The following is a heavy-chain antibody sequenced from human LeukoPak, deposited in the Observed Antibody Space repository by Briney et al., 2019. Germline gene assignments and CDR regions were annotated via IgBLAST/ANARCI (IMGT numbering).Heavy chain of an antibody. Sequence: SETLSLTCTVSGGSISSYYWGWIRQPPGQGLEWIASLFHTGSTYYNPSLKRRVTISVDTSKNQISLKLNSVTAADTAVYYCARGGAFDYWGQGTLVTVSS. D-gene: IGHD3-16*01. V-gene: IGHV4-38-2*02. CDR3: ARGGAFDY. J-gene: IGHJ4*02. CDR1: GGSISSYY. CDR2: LFHTGST.